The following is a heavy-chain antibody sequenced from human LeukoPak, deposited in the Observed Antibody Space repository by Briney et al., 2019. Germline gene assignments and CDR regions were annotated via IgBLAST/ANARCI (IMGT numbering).Heavy chain of an antibody. J-gene: IGHJ6*03. CDR3: ARDHQIRGSYPRYYYMDV. V-gene: IGHV4-59*01. CDR1: GGSISSYY. D-gene: IGHD1-26*01. Sequence: SETLSLTCTVSGGSISSYYWSWIRQPPGKGLEWIGYIYYSGSTNYIPSLKSRVTISVDTSKNQFSLKLSSVTAADTAVYYCARDHQIRGSYPRYYYMDVWGKGTTVTVSS. CDR2: IYYSGST.